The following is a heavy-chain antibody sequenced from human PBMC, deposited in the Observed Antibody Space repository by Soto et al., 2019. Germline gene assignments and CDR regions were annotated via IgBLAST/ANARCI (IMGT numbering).Heavy chain of an antibody. CDR1: GFSLSTSGMR. CDR2: IDWDDDK. V-gene: IGHV2-70*04. Sequence: SCPTLVNPTQTLTLTCTFSGFSLSTSGMRVSWIRQPPGKALEWLARIDWDDDKFYSTSLKTRLTISKDTSKNQVVLTMTNMDPVDTATYYCARMGDYYDSSGYLPDAFDIWGQGTMVTVPS. J-gene: IGHJ3*02. CDR3: ARMGDYYDSSGYLPDAFDI. D-gene: IGHD3-22*01.